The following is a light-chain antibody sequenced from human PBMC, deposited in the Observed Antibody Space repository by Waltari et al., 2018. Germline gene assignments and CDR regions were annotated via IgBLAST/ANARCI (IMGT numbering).Light chain of an antibody. CDR1: QSLLYRPNKKHY. Sequence: DIVMTQSPDSLAVSLGERATIHCKSSQSLLYRPNKKHYLAWYQQKPGQPPKLLIYWASTRESGVPDRFSGGGSGTEFTLTISSLQAEDVAVYFCQHYSNTPYTFGQGTKLEIK. CDR3: QHYSNTPYT. J-gene: IGKJ2*01. V-gene: IGKV4-1*01. CDR2: WAS.